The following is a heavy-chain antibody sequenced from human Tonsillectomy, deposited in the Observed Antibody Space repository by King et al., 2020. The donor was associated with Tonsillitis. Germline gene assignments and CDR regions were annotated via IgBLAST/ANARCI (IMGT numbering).Heavy chain of an antibody. CDR1: GFTFSSYA. CDR2: IRYDGSQ. J-gene: IGHJ4*02. D-gene: IGHD3-22*01. V-gene: IGHV3-30*02. Sequence: VQLVESGGGVVQPGGSLRLSCAASGFTFSSYAMHWVRQAPGKGLEWVAFIRYDGSQQYADSVRGRFTISRDNSKNTVYLQMHSLRVEDTAVFYCAKNLYDSDGYHYFDYGGLGTLVTVSS. CDR3: AKNLYDSDGYHYFDY.